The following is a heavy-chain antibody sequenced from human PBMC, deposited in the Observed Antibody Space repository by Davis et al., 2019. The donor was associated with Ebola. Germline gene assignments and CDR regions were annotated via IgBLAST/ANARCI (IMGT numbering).Heavy chain of an antibody. J-gene: IGHJ4*02. CDR2: ISGSGGST. V-gene: IGHV3-23*01. D-gene: IGHD5-24*01. CDR1: VITFSSYA. CDR3: AVGGDGYPPGG. Sequence: GGSLRLSCTDSVITFSSYAMTWVRQAPGKGLEWVSAISGSGGSTYYADSVKGRFTISRDNSKKTLYLQMNSLRAEDTAVYYCAVGGDGYPPGGWGQGTLVTVSS.